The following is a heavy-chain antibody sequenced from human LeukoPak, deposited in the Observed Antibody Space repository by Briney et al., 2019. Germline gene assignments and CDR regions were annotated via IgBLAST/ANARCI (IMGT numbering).Heavy chain of an antibody. J-gene: IGHJ5*02. D-gene: IGHD2-2*01. Sequence: ASVKVSCKASGYTFTSYDINWVRQATGQGLEWMGWMNPNSGNTGYAQKFQGRVTITRNTSISTAYMELSSLRSEDTAVYYCARDPVFGGYCSSTSCSRGNWFDPWGQGTLVTVFS. CDR1: GYTFTSYD. CDR2: MNPNSGNT. CDR3: ARDPVFGGYCSSTSCSRGNWFDP. V-gene: IGHV1-8*03.